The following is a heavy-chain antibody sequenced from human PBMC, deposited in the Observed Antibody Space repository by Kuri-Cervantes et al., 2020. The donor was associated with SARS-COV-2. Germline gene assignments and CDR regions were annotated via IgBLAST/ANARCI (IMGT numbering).Heavy chain of an antibody. Sequence: ASVKVFCKASGYTFTGYYMHWVRQAPGQGLEWMGRINPNSGGTNYAQKFQGRVTMTRDTSISTAYMELSRLRSDDTAVYYCAQLQFGDYYDSSGYPDAFDIWGQGTMVTVSS. CDR3: AQLQFGDYYDSSGYPDAFDI. CDR2: INPNSGGT. CDR1: GYTFTGYY. J-gene: IGHJ3*02. D-gene: IGHD3-22*01. V-gene: IGHV1-2*06.